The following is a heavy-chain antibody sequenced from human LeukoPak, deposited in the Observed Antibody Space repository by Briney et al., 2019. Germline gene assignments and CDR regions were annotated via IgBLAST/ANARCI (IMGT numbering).Heavy chain of an antibody. Sequence: SETLSLTCTVSGGSISSSSFHWGWIRQPPGRALEYIGNIYYSGSTYYNPSLRSRVTISVDTSKNQFSLKLSSVTAADTAVYYCARSSEGRYYYDSSGYSYYYYYMDVWGKGTTVTISS. J-gene: IGHJ6*03. D-gene: IGHD3-22*01. CDR1: GGSISSSSFH. V-gene: IGHV4-39*07. CDR2: IYYSGST. CDR3: ARSSEGRYYYDSSGYSYYYYYMDV.